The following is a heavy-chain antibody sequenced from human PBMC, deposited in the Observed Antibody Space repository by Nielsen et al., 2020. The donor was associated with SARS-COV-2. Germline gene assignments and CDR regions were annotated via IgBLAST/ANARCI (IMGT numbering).Heavy chain of an antibody. CDR2: IYHSGST. D-gene: IGHD3-3*01. V-gene: IGHV4-31*03. J-gene: IGHJ4*02. Sequence: SETLSLTCTVSGGSNSSGGYYWSWTRQHPGKGLEWIGYIYHSGSTYYNPSLKSRVTISVDTSKNQFSLKLSSVTAADTAVYYCARGSITIFGVVRSYFDYWGQGTLVTVSS. CDR3: ARGSITIFGVVRSYFDY. CDR1: GGSNSSGGYY.